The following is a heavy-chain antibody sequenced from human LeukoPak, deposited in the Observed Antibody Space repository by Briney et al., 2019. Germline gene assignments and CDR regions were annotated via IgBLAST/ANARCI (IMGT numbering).Heavy chain of an antibody. CDR2: IYYSGSM. CDR3: ASYKGGSGRYYKIEARYYHMDV. J-gene: IGHJ6*03. V-gene: IGHV4-39*01. CDR1: GGSISSSSYY. D-gene: IGHD3-10*01. Sequence: SETLSLTCTVSGGSISSSSYYWGWIRQPPGKGLEWIGSIYYSGSMFYNPSLKSRVTISVDTSKNQFSLKLSSVTAADTAVYYCASYKGGSGRYYKIEARYYHMDVWGKGTTVTISS.